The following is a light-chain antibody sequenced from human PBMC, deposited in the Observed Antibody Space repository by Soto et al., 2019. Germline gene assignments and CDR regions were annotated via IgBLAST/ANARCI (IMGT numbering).Light chain of an antibody. Sequence: EIALTQSPGTLSSSPGERATLSCRASQSVSSSYLAWYQQKPGQAHRLLIYGASSSATGNPDRFSGSGSGTDFSLTSSRLEPEEFALYYCQLYGISPGFGQGTGLEIK. CDR3: QLYGISPG. CDR2: GAS. CDR1: QSVSSSY. V-gene: IGKV3-20*01. J-gene: IGKJ5*01.